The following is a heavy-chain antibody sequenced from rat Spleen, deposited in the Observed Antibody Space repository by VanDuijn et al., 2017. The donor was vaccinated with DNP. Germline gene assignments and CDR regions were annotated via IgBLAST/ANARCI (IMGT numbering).Heavy chain of an antibody. CDR2: ISYSGYT. CDR1: DYSITSNY. CDR3: ARWVRYFDY. D-gene: IGHD1-1*01. Sequence: EVQLQESGPGLVKPSQSLSLTCSVTDYSITSNYWGWVRKFPGNKMEWMGYISYSGYTSYNPSLKSRISITRETSKNQFFLHLNSVTTEDTGTYYCARWVRYFDYWGHGVMVTVSS. V-gene: IGHV3-1*01. J-gene: IGHJ2*01.